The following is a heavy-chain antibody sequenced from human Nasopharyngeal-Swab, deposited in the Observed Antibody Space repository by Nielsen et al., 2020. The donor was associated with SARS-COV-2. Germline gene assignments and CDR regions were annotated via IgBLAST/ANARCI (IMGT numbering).Heavy chain of an antibody. CDR1: GFTFRSYA. D-gene: IGHD5-12*01. Sequence: GGSLRLSCAASGFTFRSYAISWVRQAPGKGLEWVSVISGSDHTTYYADSVKGRFTISRDNSKNTVNLQMNSQRVEDTAIYYCAKDRDSGDDSDDYYHYYGMDVWGQGTTVTVSS. CDR2: ISGSDHTT. CDR3: AKDRDSGDDSDDYYHYYGMDV. V-gene: IGHV3-23*01. J-gene: IGHJ6*02.